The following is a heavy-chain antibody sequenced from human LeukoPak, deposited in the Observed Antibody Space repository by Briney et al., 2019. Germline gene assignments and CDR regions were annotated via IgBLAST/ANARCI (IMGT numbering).Heavy chain of an antibody. CDR2: ISYDGSNK. J-gene: IGHJ4*02. D-gene: IGHD2-8*01. CDR3: AKENLIHYYFDY. V-gene: IGHV3-30*18. Sequence: PGGSLRLSCAASGFTFSSYGMHWVRQAPGKGLEWVAVISYDGSNKYYADSVKGRFTISRDNSKNTLYLQMNSLRAEDTAVYYCAKENLIHYYFDYWGQGTLVTVSS. CDR1: GFTFSSYG.